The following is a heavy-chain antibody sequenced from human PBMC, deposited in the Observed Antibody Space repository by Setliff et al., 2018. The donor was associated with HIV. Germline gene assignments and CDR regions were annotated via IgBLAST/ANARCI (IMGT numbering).Heavy chain of an antibody. Sequence: GGSLRLSCAASGFTFSNYWMTWVRQAPGKGLEWVANIKQDGSEKYYVDSVKGRFTISRDSAKNSLYLQMNSLRAEGTAVYYCAREGPFYNFWSGQAPYYYFYMDVWGKGTTVTVSS. D-gene: IGHD3-3*01. CDR1: GFTFSNYW. J-gene: IGHJ6*03. CDR3: AREGPFYNFWSGQAPYYYFYMDV. V-gene: IGHV3-7*03. CDR2: IKQDGSEK.